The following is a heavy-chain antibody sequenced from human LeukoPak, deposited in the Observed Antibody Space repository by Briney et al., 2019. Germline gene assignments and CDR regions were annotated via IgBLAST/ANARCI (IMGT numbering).Heavy chain of an antibody. CDR1: GGSLSSYY. V-gene: IGHV4-59*08. D-gene: IGHD2-15*01. Sequence: SATLSLTCTVSGGSLSSYYWSWIRQPPGKGLEWIGYIYYSGSTNYNPSLKSRVTMSVDTSKNQFSLKPSSVTAADTAVYHCARQGSDCSGGSCYYYYFDCWGQGTLVTVSS. CDR2: IYYSGST. J-gene: IGHJ4*02. CDR3: ARQGSDCSGGSCYYYYFDC.